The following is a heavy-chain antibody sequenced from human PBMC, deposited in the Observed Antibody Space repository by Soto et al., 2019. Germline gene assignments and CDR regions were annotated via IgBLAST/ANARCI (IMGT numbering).Heavy chain of an antibody. V-gene: IGHV3-33*01. Sequence: QVQLVESGGGVVQPGRSLRLSCAASGFTFSSYGMHWVRQAPGKGLEWVAVIWYDGSNKYYADSVKGRFTISRDNSKNTLYLQMKSLRAEDTAVYYCARDPAAAARGWFDPWGQGTLVTVSS. J-gene: IGHJ5*02. D-gene: IGHD6-13*01. CDR1: GFTFSSYG. CDR3: ARDPAAAARGWFDP. CDR2: IWYDGSNK.